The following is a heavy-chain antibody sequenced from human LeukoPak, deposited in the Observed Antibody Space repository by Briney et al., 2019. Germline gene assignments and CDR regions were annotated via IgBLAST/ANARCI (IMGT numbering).Heavy chain of an antibody. Sequence: PGGSLRLSCAASGFTFSSYAMSWVRQAPGKGLEWVSAISGSGGSTYYADSVKGRFTISRDNSKNTLYLQMNSLRAEDTAVYYCAKDPEPKPSGWYQNWFDPWGQGTLVTVSS. CDR2: ISGSGGST. CDR1: GFTFSSYA. J-gene: IGHJ5*02. D-gene: IGHD6-19*01. V-gene: IGHV3-23*01. CDR3: AKDPEPKPSGWYQNWFDP.